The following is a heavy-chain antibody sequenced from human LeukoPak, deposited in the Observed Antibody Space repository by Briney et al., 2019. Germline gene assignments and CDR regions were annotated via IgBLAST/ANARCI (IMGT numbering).Heavy chain of an antibody. V-gene: IGHV1-2*02. Sequence: ASVKVSCKSSGYTFSSYGISWVRQAPGQGLEWMGWINPNSGGTNYAQKFQGRVTMTRDTSISTAYMELSRLRSDDTAVYYCARGGDYYYYYMDVWGKGTTVTISS. CDR2: INPNSGGT. J-gene: IGHJ6*03. CDR3: ARGGDYYYYYMDV. D-gene: IGHD4-17*01. CDR1: GYTFSSYG.